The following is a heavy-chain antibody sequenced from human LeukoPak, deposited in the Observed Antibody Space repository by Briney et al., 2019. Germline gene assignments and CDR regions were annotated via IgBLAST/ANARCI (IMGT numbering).Heavy chain of an antibody. CDR3: AKKAIFGVVIIYYFDY. CDR1: GFTFSSYA. D-gene: IGHD3-3*01. Sequence: PGGSLRLSCAASGFTFSSYAMSWVRQAPGKGLEWVSAISGSGGSTYYADSVKGRFTISKDNSKNTLYLQMNSLRAEDTAVYYCAKKAIFGVVIIYYFDYWGQGTLVAVSS. J-gene: IGHJ4*02. CDR2: ISGSGGST. V-gene: IGHV3-23*01.